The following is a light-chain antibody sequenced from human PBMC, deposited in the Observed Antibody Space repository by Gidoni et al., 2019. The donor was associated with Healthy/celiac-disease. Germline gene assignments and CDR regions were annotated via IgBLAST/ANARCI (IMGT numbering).Light chain of an antibody. Sequence: DIVMTQSPDSLAVSLGERATINCKSSQSLLYSSNNKNYLAWYQQKPGQPPSLLIYWASTRESGVPDRFSGSGSGTDFTLTISSLQAEDVAVYYCQQFSSTPRTFGQGTKVEIK. CDR1: QSLLYSSNNKNY. J-gene: IGKJ1*01. CDR2: WAS. V-gene: IGKV4-1*01. CDR3: QQFSSTPRT.